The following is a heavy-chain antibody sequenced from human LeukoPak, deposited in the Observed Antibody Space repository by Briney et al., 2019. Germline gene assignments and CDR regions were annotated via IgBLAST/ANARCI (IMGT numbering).Heavy chain of an antibody. CDR2: INHSGST. CDR1: GGSFSGYY. Sequence: KPSETLSLTCAVYGGSFSGYYWSWIRQPPGKGLERIGEINHSGSTNYNPSLKSRVTISVDTSKNQFSLKLSSVTAADTAVYYCARDTVQGRYFDYWGQGTLVTVSS. J-gene: IGHJ4*02. V-gene: IGHV4-34*01. D-gene: IGHD3-10*01. CDR3: ARDTVQGRYFDY.